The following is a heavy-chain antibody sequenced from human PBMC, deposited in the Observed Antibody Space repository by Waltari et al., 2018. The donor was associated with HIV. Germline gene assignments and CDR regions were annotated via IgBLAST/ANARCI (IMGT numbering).Heavy chain of an antibody. CDR2: FDPEDGET. Sequence: QVQLVQSGAEVKKPGASVKVSCKVAGYPLTELSLHWVGQLPGKGLEWMGGFDPEDGETIYAQKFQGRVTMTEDTSTDTAYMELSSLRSEDTAVYYCATIPRCGGDCYSNYWGQGTLVTVSS. CDR3: ATIPRCGGDCYSNY. V-gene: IGHV1-24*01. CDR1: GYPLTELS. D-gene: IGHD2-21*02. J-gene: IGHJ4*02.